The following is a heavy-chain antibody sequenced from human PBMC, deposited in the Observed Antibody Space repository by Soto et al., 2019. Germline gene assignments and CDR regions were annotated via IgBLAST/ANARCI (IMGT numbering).Heavy chain of an antibody. D-gene: IGHD3-22*01. V-gene: IGHV4-59*01. CDR1: GGSISSYY. CDR2: IYYSGST. J-gene: IGHJ6*02. CDR3: ARGGYSSGYYYYYGMDV. Sequence: QVQLQESGPGLVKPSETLSLTCTVSGGSISSYYWSWIRQPPGKGLEWIGYIYYSGSTNYNPSLKSRVTISVDTSKNQFSLKLSSVTAADTAVYYCARGGYSSGYYYYYGMDVWGQGTTVTVSS.